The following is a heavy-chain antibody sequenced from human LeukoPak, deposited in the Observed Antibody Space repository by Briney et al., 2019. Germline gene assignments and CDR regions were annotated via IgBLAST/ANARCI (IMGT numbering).Heavy chain of an antibody. V-gene: IGHV3-23*01. Sequence: GGTLRLSCAASGFTFSSYAMSWVRQAPGKGLEWVSAISGSGGSTDYADSVKGRFTISRDNSKNTLYLQMNSLRAEDTAVYYCAKDPPGIAAAGPLDYWGQGTLVTVSS. D-gene: IGHD6-13*01. CDR1: GFTFSSYA. CDR2: ISGSGGST. J-gene: IGHJ4*02. CDR3: AKDPPGIAAAGPLDY.